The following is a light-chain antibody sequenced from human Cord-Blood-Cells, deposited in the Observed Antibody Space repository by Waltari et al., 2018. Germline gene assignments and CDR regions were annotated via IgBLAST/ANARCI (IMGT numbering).Light chain of an antibody. CDR2: DAS. J-gene: IGKJ4*01. V-gene: IGKV1-33*01. CDR3: QQYDNLPPVLT. CDR1: QDISNY. Sequence: SPSSLSASVGDRVTITCQASQDISNYLNWYQQKPGKAPKLLIYDASNLETGVPSRFSGSGSGTDFTFTISSLQPEDIATYYCQQYDNLPPVLTFGGGTKVEIK.